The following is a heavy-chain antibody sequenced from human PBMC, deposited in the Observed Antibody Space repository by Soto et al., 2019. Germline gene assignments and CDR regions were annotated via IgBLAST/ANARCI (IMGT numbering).Heavy chain of an antibody. D-gene: IGHD5-12*01. Sequence: QVQLVQSGAEVKKPGSSVKVSCKASGGTFSSYAISWVRQAPGQGLEWMGGITPIFGTANYAQKFQGRVTITADESTSTAYMELSSLRSEDTAVYYCARVRDGYNLGWYFDLWGRGTLVTVSS. J-gene: IGHJ2*01. CDR1: GGTFSSYA. CDR2: ITPIFGTA. CDR3: ARVRDGYNLGWYFDL. V-gene: IGHV1-69*12.